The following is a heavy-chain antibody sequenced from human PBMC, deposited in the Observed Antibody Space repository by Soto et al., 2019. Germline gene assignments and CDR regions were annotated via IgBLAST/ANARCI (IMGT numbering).Heavy chain of an antibody. Sequence: QVQLVQSGAEVKKPGASVKVSCKASGYTFTSYAMYWVRQAPGQRLEWMGWINAGNGNTKYSQKFQGRVTITTDTSASTAYMELSSLRSEDTAVYYCARVIGGWYYFDYWGQGTLVTVSS. D-gene: IGHD6-19*01. CDR1: GYTFTSYA. V-gene: IGHV1-3*01. CDR2: INAGNGNT. J-gene: IGHJ4*02. CDR3: ARVIGGWYYFDY.